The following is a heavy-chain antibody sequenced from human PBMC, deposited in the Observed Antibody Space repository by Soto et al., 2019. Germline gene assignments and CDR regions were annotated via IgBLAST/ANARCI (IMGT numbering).Heavy chain of an antibody. CDR3: ARESLFFSDFLPGYYPRSDVFDI. D-gene: IGHD3-9*01. CDR1: GYTFTSYD. CDR2: MNPNSGNT. Sequence: GASVKVSCKASGYTFTSYDINWVRQATGQGLEWMGWMNPNSGNTGYAQKFQGRVTMTRNTSISTAYKELSSLRSEDTAVYYCARESLFFSDFLPGYYPRSDVFDIWGKGTMVTVSS. V-gene: IGHV1-8*01. J-gene: IGHJ3*02.